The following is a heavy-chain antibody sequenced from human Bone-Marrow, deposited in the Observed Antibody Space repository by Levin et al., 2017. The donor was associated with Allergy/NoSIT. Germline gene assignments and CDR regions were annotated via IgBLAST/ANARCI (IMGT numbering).Heavy chain of an antibody. Sequence: PGGSLRLSCAASGFTFSSYAMHWVRQAPGKGLEWVAVISYEGSNKYYADSVKGRFTISRDNSKNKLYLQMNSLRAEDTAVYYCARDRGVTIFGVVNSAPDYWGQGTLVTVSS. CDR1: GFTFSSYA. CDR2: ISYEGSNK. CDR3: ARDRGVTIFGVVNSAPDY. V-gene: IGHV3-30-3*01. J-gene: IGHJ4*02. D-gene: IGHD3-3*01.